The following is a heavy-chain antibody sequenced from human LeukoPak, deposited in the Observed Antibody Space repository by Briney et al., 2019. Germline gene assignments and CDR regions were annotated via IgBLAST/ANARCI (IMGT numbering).Heavy chain of an antibody. CDR3: AKRIQSAMATDY. CDR2: ISGSGGST. V-gene: IGHV3-23*01. Sequence: KPGGSLRLSCAASGFTFSNSALSWVRQAPGKGLEWVSDISGSGGSTYYADSVKGRFTISRDNSKNTLYLQMNSLRAEDTAVYYCAKRIQSAMATDYWGQGTLVTVSS. D-gene: IGHD5-18*01. J-gene: IGHJ4*02. CDR1: GFTFSNSA.